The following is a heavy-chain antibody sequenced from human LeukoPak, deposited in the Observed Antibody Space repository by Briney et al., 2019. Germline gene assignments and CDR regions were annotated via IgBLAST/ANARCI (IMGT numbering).Heavy chain of an antibody. Sequence: GGSLRLSCAASGFTFSSYSMNWVRQAPGKGLEWVSSISSSSSYIYYADSVKGRFTISRDNAKNSLYLQMNSLRAEDTAVYYRARYGDYGDAFDIWGQGTMVTVSS. CDR3: ARYGDYGDAFDI. J-gene: IGHJ3*02. V-gene: IGHV3-21*01. CDR2: ISSSSSYI. D-gene: IGHD4-17*01. CDR1: GFTFSSYS.